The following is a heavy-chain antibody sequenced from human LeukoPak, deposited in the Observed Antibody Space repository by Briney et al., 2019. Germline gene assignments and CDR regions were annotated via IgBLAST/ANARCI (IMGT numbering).Heavy chain of an antibody. V-gene: IGHV4-39*01. CDR1: SVSISRTTYY. Sequence: SETLSLTCTVSSVSISRTTYYWGWIRQPPGKGLEWIGTIYYSGSTYYNPSLKSRVTISVDTSKNQFSLKLSSVTAADTAVYYCARGVVVTATHSDYWGQGTLVTVSS. CDR3: ARGVVVTATHSDY. CDR2: IYYSGST. D-gene: IGHD2-21*02. J-gene: IGHJ4*02.